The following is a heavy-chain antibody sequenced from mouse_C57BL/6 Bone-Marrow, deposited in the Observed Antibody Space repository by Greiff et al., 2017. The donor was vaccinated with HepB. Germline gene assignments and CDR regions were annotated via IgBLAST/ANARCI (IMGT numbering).Heavy chain of an antibody. Sequence: EVKVVESGGGLVQPGGSLSLSCAASGFTFTDYYMSWVRQPPGKALEWLGFIRNEANGYTTEYSAYVKGRFTISRDTSTSILYLQMTALRDVDSASYFCARYPRWLLRYYYAMDYWGQGTSVTVSS. J-gene: IGHJ4*01. V-gene: IGHV7-3*01. CDR1: GFTFTDYY. D-gene: IGHD2-3*01. CDR2: IRNEANGYTT. CDR3: ARYPRWLLRYYYAMDY.